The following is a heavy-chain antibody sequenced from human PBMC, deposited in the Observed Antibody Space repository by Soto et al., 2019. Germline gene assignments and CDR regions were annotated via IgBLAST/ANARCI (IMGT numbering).Heavy chain of an antibody. J-gene: IGHJ5*02. D-gene: IGHD2-8*01. CDR3: ARGYCTNGVCYWGMWNNWFDP. V-gene: IGHV4-61*01. Sequence: PSETLSLTCTVSGDSVISGSYYWSWIRQPPGTGLEWIGYISYSGITKYNPSLKSRVTISVDTSKNQFSLKLSSVTAADTAVYYCARGYCTNGVCYWGMWNNWFDPWGQGTLVTVSS. CDR2: ISYSGIT. CDR1: GDSVISGSYY.